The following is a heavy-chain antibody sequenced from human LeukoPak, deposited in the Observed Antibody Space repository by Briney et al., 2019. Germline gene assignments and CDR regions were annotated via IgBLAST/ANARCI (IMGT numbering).Heavy chain of an antibody. CDR1: GYTFTGYY. CDR2: INPNSGGT. CDR3: AREHLGDYASWFDP. D-gene: IGHD4-17*01. Sequence: ASVKVSCKASGYTFTGYYMHWVRQAPGQGFEWMGWINPNSGGTNYAQKFQGRVTMTRDTSISTAYMELSRLRSDDTAVYYCAREHLGDYASWFDPWGQGTLVTVSS. V-gene: IGHV1-2*02. J-gene: IGHJ5*02.